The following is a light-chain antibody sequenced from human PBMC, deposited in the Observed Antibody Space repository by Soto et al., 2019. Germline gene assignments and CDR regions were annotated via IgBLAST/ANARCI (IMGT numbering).Light chain of an antibody. J-gene: IGKJ1*01. Sequence: EIVLTQSPGTLSLSPGERATLSCRASQSVSSSYLAWYQQKPGQAPRLRIYGASSRATGIPDRFSGRGSGTDFTLTISRLEPEDFAVYYCQQYGSSRTFGQGTKVEIK. V-gene: IGKV3-20*01. CDR2: GAS. CDR3: QQYGSSRT. CDR1: QSVSSSY.